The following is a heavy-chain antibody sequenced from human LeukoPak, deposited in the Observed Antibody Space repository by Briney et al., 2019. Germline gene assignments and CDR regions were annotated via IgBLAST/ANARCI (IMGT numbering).Heavy chain of an antibody. J-gene: IGHJ5*02. D-gene: IGHD1-26*01. Sequence: GASVKVSCKASGYTFTSYYMHWVRQAPGQGLEWMGIINPSGGSTGYAQKFQGRVTMTRDTSTSTVYLELGSLRSEDTAVYYCAGVREWELLKGNWFDPWGQGTLVTVSS. CDR3: AGVREWELLKGNWFDP. CDR2: INPSGGST. V-gene: IGHV1-46*03. CDR1: GYTFTSYY.